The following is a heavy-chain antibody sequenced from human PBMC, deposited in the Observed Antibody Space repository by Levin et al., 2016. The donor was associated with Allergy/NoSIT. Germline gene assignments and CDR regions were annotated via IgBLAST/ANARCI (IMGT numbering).Heavy chain of an antibody. D-gene: IGHD1-26*01. Sequence: WIRQPPGKGLVWVSRINGDGSSTNYADSVKGRFTISRDNAKNTLYLQMNSLRVEDTAVYYCVRDPWQFPELFDFWGQGTLVTVSS. V-gene: IGHV3-74*01. CDR3: VRDPWQFPELFDF. CDR2: INGDGSST. J-gene: IGHJ4*02.